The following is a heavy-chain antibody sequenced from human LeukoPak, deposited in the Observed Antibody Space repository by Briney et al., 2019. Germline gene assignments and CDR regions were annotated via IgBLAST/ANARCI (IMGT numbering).Heavy chain of an antibody. CDR1: GFTFSSYE. V-gene: IGHV3-48*01. J-gene: IGHJ6*03. CDR3: ARGNNEQWLVQLYYYYYMDV. D-gene: IGHD6-19*01. CDR2: ISSSSSTI. Sequence: PGGSLRLSCAASGFTFSSYEMNWVRQAPGKGLEWVSYISSSSSTIYYADSVKGRFTISRDNAKNSLYLQMNSLRAEDTAVYYCARGNNEQWLVQLYYYYYMDVWGKGTTVTVSS.